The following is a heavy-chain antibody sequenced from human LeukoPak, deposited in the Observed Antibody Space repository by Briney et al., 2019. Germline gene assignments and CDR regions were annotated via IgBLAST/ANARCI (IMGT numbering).Heavy chain of an antibody. V-gene: IGHV4-59*08. Sequence: SETLSLTCAVSGVSISSYYWSWIRQPPGQGLEWIGYIYYSGSTNYNPSLKSRVTISVDTSKNQFSLKLSSVTAADTAVYYCARRAPYSYEWSTLDYWGQGTLVTVSS. J-gene: IGHJ4*02. CDR2: IYYSGST. CDR1: GVSISSYY. D-gene: IGHD5-18*01. CDR3: ARRAPYSYEWSTLDY.